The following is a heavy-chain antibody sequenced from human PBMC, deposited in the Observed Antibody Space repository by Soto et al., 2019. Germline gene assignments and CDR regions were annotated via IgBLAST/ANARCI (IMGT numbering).Heavy chain of an antibody. CDR2: IYYSGST. D-gene: IGHD6-19*01. CDR1: GGSISSYY. CDR3: ARSGIAVAGTYYYYGMDV. V-gene: IGHV4-59*01. J-gene: IGHJ6*02. Sequence: SETLSLTCTVSGGSISSYYWSWIRQPPGKGLEWIGYIYYSGSTNYNPSLKSRVTISVDTSKNQFSLKLSSVTAADTAVYYCARSGIAVAGTYYYYGMDVWGQGTTVTVS.